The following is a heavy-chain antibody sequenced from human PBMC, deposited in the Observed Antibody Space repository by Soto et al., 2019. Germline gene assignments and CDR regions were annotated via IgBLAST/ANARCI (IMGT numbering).Heavy chain of an antibody. D-gene: IGHD2-8*01. CDR3: ARDQVSNAPNFDY. CDR1: GYTFTSYY. CDR2: IDTSGGST. V-gene: IGHV1-46*01. Sequence: GASVQVSCKASGYTFTSYYMHWVRQAPGQGLEWMGIIDTSGGSTSYAQKFQGRVTMTSDTSTSTVYMELSSLRSEDTAVYYCARDQVSNAPNFDYWGQGTLVTVSS. J-gene: IGHJ4*02.